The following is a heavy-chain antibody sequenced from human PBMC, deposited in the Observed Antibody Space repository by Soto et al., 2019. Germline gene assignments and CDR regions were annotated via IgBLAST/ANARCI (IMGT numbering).Heavy chain of an antibody. CDR1: GYTFTGYY. CDR3: ARADSHCSSTSCYPARYYGMDV. J-gene: IGHJ6*02. Sequence: ASVKVSCKASGYTFTGYYVHWVRQAPGQGLEWMGWINPNSGGTNYAQKFQGWVTMTRDTSISTAYMELSRLRSDDTAVYYCARADSHCSSTSCYPARYYGMDVWGQGTTVTVSS. V-gene: IGHV1-2*04. CDR2: INPNSGGT. D-gene: IGHD2-2*01.